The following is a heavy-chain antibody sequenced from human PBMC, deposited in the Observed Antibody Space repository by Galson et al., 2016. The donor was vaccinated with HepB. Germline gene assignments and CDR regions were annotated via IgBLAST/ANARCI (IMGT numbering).Heavy chain of an antibody. CDR3: AREGTN. CDR1: GGTVTSGSDY. Sequence: ETLSLTCTVAGGTVTSGSDYWTWIRQPPGKGLEWIGYIHSSVSTNYNPSLKSRVTISVDTSKNQFSLRLSSVTAADTAMYYCAREGTNWGQGTLVTVSS. CDR2: IHSSVST. J-gene: IGHJ4*02. V-gene: IGHV4-61*01.